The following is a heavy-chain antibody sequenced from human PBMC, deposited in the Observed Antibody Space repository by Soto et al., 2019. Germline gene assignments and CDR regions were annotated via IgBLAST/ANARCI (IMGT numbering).Heavy chain of an antibody. CDR1: GGSISSGGYY. D-gene: IGHD2-2*01. CDR3: ARAIVVVPAALYYFDY. Sequence: SETPSLTCTVSGGSISSGGYYWSWIRQHPGKGLEWIGYIYYSGSTYYNPSLKSRVTISVDTSKNQFSLKLSSVTAADTAVYYCARAIVVVPAALYYFDYWGQGTLVTVSS. J-gene: IGHJ4*02. CDR2: IYYSGST. V-gene: IGHV4-31*03.